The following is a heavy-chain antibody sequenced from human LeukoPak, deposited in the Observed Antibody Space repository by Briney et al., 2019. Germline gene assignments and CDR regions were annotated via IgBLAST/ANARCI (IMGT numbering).Heavy chain of an antibody. CDR1: GGSFSGYY. CDR3: ARGYWSVKHYYDSSGYYPYYFDY. Sequence: NPSETLSLTCAVYGGSFSGYYWSWIRQPPGKGLEWIGEINHSGSTNYNPSLKSRVTISVDTSKNQFSLKLSSVTAADTAVYYCARGYWSVKHYYDSSGYYPYYFDYWGQGTLVTVSS. V-gene: IGHV4-34*09. CDR2: INHSGST. J-gene: IGHJ4*02. D-gene: IGHD3-22*01.